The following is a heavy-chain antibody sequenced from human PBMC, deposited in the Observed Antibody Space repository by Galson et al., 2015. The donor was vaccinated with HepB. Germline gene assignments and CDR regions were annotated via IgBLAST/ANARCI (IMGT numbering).Heavy chain of an antibody. Sequence: SLRLSCAASGFIFSSYGMHWVRQAPGKGLEWVALIWSDGSNKNYVDSVKGRFTISRDNSKNTLYLQMISLRAEDTAVYYCARDRCTSTSCSWGGGAFDIWGRGTMVTVSS. CDR2: IWSDGSNK. D-gene: IGHD2-2*01. J-gene: IGHJ3*02. CDR3: ARDRCTSTSCSWGGGAFDI. V-gene: IGHV3-33*01. CDR1: GFIFSSYG.